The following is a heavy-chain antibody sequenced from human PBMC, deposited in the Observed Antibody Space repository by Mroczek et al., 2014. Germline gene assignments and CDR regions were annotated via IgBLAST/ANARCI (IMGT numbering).Heavy chain of an antibody. D-gene: IGHD3-22*01. CDR3: ASSSGYSGSPPLPGADAFDI. V-gene: IGHV1-69*01. CDR1: GGTFSSYA. J-gene: IGHJ3*02. Sequence: VQLVESGAEVKKPGSSVKVSCKASGGTFSSYAISWVRQAPGQGLEWMGGIIPIFGTANYAQKFQGRVTITADESTSTAYMELSSLRSEDTAVYYCASSSGYSGSPPLPGADAFDIWGQGTMVTVSS. CDR2: IIPIFGTA.